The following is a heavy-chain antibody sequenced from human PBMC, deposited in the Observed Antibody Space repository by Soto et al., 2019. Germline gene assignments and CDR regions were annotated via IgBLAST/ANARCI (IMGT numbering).Heavy chain of an antibody. Sequence: QVQLVESGGGVVQPGRSLRLSCAASGFMFNSYGMQWVRQAPGKGLEWVAVISYYGNNKYYAESVKGRFTISRDNSKNTLYLQMNSLRAEDTAVYYCAKSRYSSGLDAFDMWGQGTMVTVSS. CDR3: AKSRYSSGLDAFDM. CDR1: GFMFNSYG. V-gene: IGHV3-30*18. CDR2: ISYYGNNK. D-gene: IGHD6-19*01. J-gene: IGHJ3*02.